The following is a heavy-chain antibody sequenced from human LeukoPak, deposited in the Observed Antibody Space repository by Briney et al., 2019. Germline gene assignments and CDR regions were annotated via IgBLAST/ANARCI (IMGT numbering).Heavy chain of an antibody. Sequence: PGGSLRLSCAASGFTFSSYSMNWVRQAPGKGLEWVSYISRSSSTIYYADSVKGRFTISRDNSKNTLYLQMNSLRAEDTAVYYCAKDPVGYDSSGYLNWGQGTLVTVSS. V-gene: IGHV3-48*01. CDR3: AKDPVGYDSSGYLN. J-gene: IGHJ4*02. CDR1: GFTFSSYS. CDR2: ISRSSSTI. D-gene: IGHD3-22*01.